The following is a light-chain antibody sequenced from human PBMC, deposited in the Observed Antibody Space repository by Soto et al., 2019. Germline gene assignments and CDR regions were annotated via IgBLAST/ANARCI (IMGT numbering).Light chain of an antibody. CDR1: QTIRTY. CDR3: QQCYSTPIT. V-gene: IGKV1-39*01. Sequence: DIQMTQSPSSLSASVGDRVTLICRASQTIRTYLNWYQQKPGKAPKPLIYNSSSLHSGVPSRFSGSGSGTDFTLTISSLQPEDFATYYCQQCYSTPITFGQGTRLEIK. J-gene: IGKJ5*01. CDR2: NSS.